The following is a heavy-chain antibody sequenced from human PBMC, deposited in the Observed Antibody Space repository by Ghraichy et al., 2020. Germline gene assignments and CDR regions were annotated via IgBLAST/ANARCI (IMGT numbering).Heavy chain of an antibody. CDR2: ISDSGANT. Sequence: GGSLRLSCAASGFSFKNYVMSWVRQAPGKGLEWVSGISDSGANTYYADSVKGRFTISRDNSKNTLFLQMNSLRADDTALYYCARRISGYYSTLDFWGQGTLVTVSS. CDR3: ARRISGYYSTLDF. J-gene: IGHJ4*02. CDR1: GFSFKNYV. D-gene: IGHD3-22*01. V-gene: IGHV3-23*01.